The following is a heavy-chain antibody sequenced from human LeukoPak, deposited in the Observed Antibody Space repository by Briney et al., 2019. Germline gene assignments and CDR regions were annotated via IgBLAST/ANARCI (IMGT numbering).Heavy chain of an antibody. Sequence: ASVKVSCKASGYTFTGYYMHWVRQAPGQGLEWMGIINPSGGSTNYAQKFQGRVTMTEDTSTDTAYMELSSLRSEDTAVYYCATYLPSYYYDSSGYSLDYWGQGTLVTVSS. D-gene: IGHD3-22*01. J-gene: IGHJ4*02. CDR2: INPSGGST. CDR3: ATYLPSYYYDSSGYSLDY. CDR1: GYTFTGYY. V-gene: IGHV1-46*01.